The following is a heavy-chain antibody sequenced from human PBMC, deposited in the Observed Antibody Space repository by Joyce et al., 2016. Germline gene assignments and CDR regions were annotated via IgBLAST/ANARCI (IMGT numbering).Heavy chain of an antibody. V-gene: IGHV3-33*04. CDR2: TCADGSVK. Sequence: QVQLVQSGGGVVQPGTSLRLSCEVSGFLFGHYAMQWVAVTCADGSVKDYGDSGRGRFTVAKDNSQNKLFLQMNSLRDEDTAVYYCARCRTTTTRPSDYWGQGSLVTVSS. CDR3: ARCRTTTTRPSDY. D-gene: IGHD4-17*01. J-gene: IGHJ4*02. CDR1: GFLFGHYA.